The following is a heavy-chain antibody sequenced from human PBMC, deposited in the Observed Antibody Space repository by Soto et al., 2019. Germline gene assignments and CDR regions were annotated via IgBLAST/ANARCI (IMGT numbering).Heavy chain of an antibody. J-gene: IGHJ4*01. CDR2: IKSRIDGGTT. CDR3: TTDSHLSTILGRFDF. CDR1: GFTISDVW. Sequence: EVQLVESGGGLVKTGGTLRLSCAASGFTISDVWLNWVRQAPGKGLEWVGRIKSRIDGGTTDFAAAVRGRFDISRDESQNTGYLEIKSLQIEDTGVYYCTTDSHLSTILGRFDFWGHGTLVTVSS. V-gene: IGHV3-15*07. D-gene: IGHD2-8*02.